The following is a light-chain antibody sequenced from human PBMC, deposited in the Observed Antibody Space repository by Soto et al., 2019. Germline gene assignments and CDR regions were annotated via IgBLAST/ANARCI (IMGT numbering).Light chain of an antibody. V-gene: IGKV1-39*01. CDR2: AAS. CDR1: QSISSY. J-gene: IGKJ1*01. CDR3: QQSYSAPRT. Sequence: DIQMTQSPSSLSASIGDRVTITCRASQSISSYLNWYQQQPGKAPDLLIYAASSLQSGVPSRFSGSGSGTDFTLTISSLQPEAFATYYCQQSYSAPRTFGQGTKVEIK.